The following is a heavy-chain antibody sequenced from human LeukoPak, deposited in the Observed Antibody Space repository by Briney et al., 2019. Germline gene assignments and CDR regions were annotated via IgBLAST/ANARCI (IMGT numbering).Heavy chain of an antibody. CDR1: GYTFTSYG. V-gene: IGHV1-18*01. J-gene: IGHJ4*02. CDR3: ARDPKRHIVGAIDY. Sequence: GASVKVSCKASGYTFTSYGISWVRQAPGQGLEWMGWISAYNGNTNYAQKLQGRVTMTTDTSTSTAYMELWSLRSDDTAVYYCARDPKRHIVGAIDYWGQGTLVTVSS. D-gene: IGHD1-26*01. CDR2: ISAYNGNT.